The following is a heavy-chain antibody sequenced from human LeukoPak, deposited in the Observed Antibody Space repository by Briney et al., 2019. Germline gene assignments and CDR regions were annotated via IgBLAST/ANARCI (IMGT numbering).Heavy chain of an antibody. V-gene: IGHV4-34*01. Sequence: PSETLSLTCAVYGGSFSGYYWSWIRQPPGKGLEWIGENNHSGSTNYNPSLKSRVTISVDTSKNQFSLKLSSVTAADTAVYYCARGHDSSGSYFDYWGQGTLVTVSS. D-gene: IGHD3-22*01. CDR1: GGSFSGYY. CDR3: ARGHDSSGSYFDY. J-gene: IGHJ4*02. CDR2: NNHSGST.